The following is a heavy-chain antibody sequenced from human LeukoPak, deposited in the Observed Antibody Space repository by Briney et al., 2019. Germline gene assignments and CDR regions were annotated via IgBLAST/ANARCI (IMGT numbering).Heavy chain of an antibody. D-gene: IGHD2-2*01. J-gene: IGHJ6*02. CDR2: IIPILGIA. CDR1: GGTFSSYA. V-gene: IGHV1-69*04. Sequence: ASVKVSCKASGGTFSSYAISWVRQAPGQGLEWMGRIIPILGIANYAQKFQGRVTITADKSTSTAYMELSSLRSEDTAVYYCARVRRSHCSSTSCYRTYYYYCGMDVWGQGTTVTVSS. CDR3: ARVRRSHCSSTSCYRTYYYYCGMDV.